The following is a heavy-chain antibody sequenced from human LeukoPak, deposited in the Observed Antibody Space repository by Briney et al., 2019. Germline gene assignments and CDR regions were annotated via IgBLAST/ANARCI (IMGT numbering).Heavy chain of an antibody. CDR3: ARDIKRGQGGRNYYYMDV. V-gene: IGHV3-48*01. J-gene: IGHJ6*03. D-gene: IGHD1-14*01. CDR2: ISSSGRII. CDR1: GFTFSSYG. Sequence: GGSLRLSCAVSGFTFSSYGMNWVRQAPGKGLEWLSYISSSGRIIYYADSVKGRFTISRDNAKNSLYLQMNSLRAEDTAVYYCARDIKRGQGGRNYYYMDVWGKGTTVTVSS.